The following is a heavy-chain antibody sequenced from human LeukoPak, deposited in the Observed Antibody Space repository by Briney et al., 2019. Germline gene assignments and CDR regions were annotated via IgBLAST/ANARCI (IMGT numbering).Heavy chain of an antibody. V-gene: IGHV3-21*01. CDR3: ARDPVPSSGYYIDY. J-gene: IGHJ4*02. CDR2: ISSSRTYI. CDR1: GFPLSSYY. Sequence: GGSLRLSCVVSGFPLSSYYMNWVRQAPGKGLEWVSSISSSRTYIYYADSVKGRFTISRDNDKNSLYLQMNSLRAEDTAVYYCARDPVPSSGYYIDYWGQGTLVTVSS. D-gene: IGHD3-22*01.